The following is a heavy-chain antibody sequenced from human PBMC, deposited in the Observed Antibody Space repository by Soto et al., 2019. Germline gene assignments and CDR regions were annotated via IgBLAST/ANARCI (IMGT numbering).Heavy chain of an antibody. D-gene: IGHD3-9*01. CDR2: IYYSGST. Sequence: SETLSLTCTVSGGSISSYYWSWIRQPPGKGLEWIGYIYYSGSTNYNPSLKSRVTISVDTSKNQFSLKLSSVTAADTAVYYCARDDILTGYYPRGFDYWGQGTLVTVSS. V-gene: IGHV4-59*01. CDR1: GGSISSYY. CDR3: ARDDILTGYYPRGFDY. J-gene: IGHJ4*02.